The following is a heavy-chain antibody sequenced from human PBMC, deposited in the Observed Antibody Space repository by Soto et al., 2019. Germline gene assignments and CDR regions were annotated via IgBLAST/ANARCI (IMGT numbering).Heavy chain of an antibody. V-gene: IGHV3-23*01. CDR3: AKDLGHYYDSSGYPDY. D-gene: IGHD3-22*01. CDR2: ISGSGGST. J-gene: IGHJ4*02. CDR1: GFTFSSYA. Sequence: VGSLRLSCAASGFTFSSYAMSWVRQAPGKGLEWVSAISGSGGSTYYADSVKGRFTISRDNSKNTLYLQMNSLRAEDTAVYYCAKDLGHYYDSSGYPDYWGQGTLVTVSS.